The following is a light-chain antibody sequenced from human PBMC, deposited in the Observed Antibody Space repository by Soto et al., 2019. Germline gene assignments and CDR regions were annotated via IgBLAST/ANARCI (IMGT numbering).Light chain of an antibody. CDR2: AAS. CDR1: QGISSY. V-gene: IGKV1-8*01. J-gene: IGKJ1*01. Sequence: IQMTQSPSSLSASVGARVTITCRASQGISSYLAWYQQKPGKAPTLLIYAASTLQSGVPSRFSGSGSGTDFTLTISCLQSEDFATYYCQQYYSYSTWTFGQGTKVDIK. CDR3: QQYYSYSTWT.